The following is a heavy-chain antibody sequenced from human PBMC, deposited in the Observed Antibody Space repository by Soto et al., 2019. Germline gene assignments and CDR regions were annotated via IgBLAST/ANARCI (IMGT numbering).Heavy chain of an antibody. CDR3: ARGNPFNYAAFDV. V-gene: IGHV1-8*01. CDR1: GYTFSDFD. D-gene: IGHD3-16*01. CDR2: MNAKSGDT. Sequence: QAHLEQSGAELKRPGASVKVSCKASGYTFSDFDINSLRQASGQGPEWMGWMNAKSGDTFFPQRFRGKFNMTWDPSVSPTYMEVGSLASHDTAIYYCARGNPFNYAAFDVWGQVTTVAVSS. J-gene: IGHJ6*02.